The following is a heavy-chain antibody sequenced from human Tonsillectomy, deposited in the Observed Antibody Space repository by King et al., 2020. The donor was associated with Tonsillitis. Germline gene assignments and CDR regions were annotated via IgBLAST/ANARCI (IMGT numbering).Heavy chain of an antibody. CDR2: IYTSGST. CDR1: GGSISSGSYY. Sequence: QLQLQESGPGLVKPSQTLPLTCTVSGGSISSGSYYWSWIRQPAGKGLEWIGRIYTSGSTNYNPSLKSRVTISVDTSKNQFSLKLSSVTAADTAVYYCATYSGSYYANYYYYMDVWGKGTTVTVSS. D-gene: IGHD1-26*01. J-gene: IGHJ6*03. CDR3: ATYSGSYYANYYYYMDV. V-gene: IGHV4-61*02.